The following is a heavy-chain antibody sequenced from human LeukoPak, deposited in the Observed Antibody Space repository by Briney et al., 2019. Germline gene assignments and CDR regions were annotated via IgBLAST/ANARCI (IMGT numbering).Heavy chain of an antibody. V-gene: IGHV1-69*04. CDR1: GGTFSSYA. CDR3: ARERYDSPFDY. CDR2: IIPILGIA. Sequence: SVKVSCKASGGTFSSYAISWVRQAPGQGLEWMGRIIPILGIANYAQNFQGRVTITADKSTSTAYMELSSLRSEDTAVYYCARERYDSPFDYWGQGTLVTVSS. D-gene: IGHD1-1*01. J-gene: IGHJ4*02.